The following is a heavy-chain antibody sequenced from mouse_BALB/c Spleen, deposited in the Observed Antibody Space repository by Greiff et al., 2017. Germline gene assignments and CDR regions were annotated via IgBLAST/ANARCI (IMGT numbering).Heavy chain of an antibody. D-gene: IGHD4-1*01. CDR2: ISSGSSTI. J-gene: IGHJ3*01. CDR3: ARDWDGAY. CDR1: GFTFSSFG. V-gene: IGHV5-17*02. Sequence: EVKVVESGGGLVQPGGSRKLSCAASGFTFSSFGMHWVRQAPEKGLEWVAYISSGSSTIYYADKVKGRFTISRDNPKNTLFLQMTSLRSEDTAMYYCARDWDGAYWGQGTLVTVSA.